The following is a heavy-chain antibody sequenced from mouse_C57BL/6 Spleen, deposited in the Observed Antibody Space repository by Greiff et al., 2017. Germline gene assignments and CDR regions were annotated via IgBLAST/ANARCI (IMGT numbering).Heavy chain of an antibody. CDR2: IWSGGST. J-gene: IGHJ3*01. V-gene: IGHV2-2*01. CDR3: ARNGASPCAY. CDR1: GFSLTSYG. Sequence: VQLQQSGPGLVQPSQSLSIPCTVSGFSLTSYGVNWVRQSPGKGLEWLGVIWSGGSTDDNAAFLSRLSISKDNSKSQVFFKMNILQADDTAIYYCARNGASPCAYWGQVTLVTVSA.